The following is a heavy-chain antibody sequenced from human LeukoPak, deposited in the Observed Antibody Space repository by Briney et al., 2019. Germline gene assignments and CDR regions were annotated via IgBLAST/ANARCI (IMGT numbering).Heavy chain of an antibody. J-gene: IGHJ4*02. Sequence: GGSLRLSCAASGFTFSSYEMNWGRQAPGKGLEWVSYISSSGSTIYYADSVKGRFTISRDNAKNSLYLQMNSLRAEDTALYYCARERLGSGCDYWGQGTLVTVSS. V-gene: IGHV3-48*03. CDR2: ISSSGSTI. CDR1: GFTFSSYE. D-gene: IGHD7-27*01. CDR3: ARERLGSGCDY.